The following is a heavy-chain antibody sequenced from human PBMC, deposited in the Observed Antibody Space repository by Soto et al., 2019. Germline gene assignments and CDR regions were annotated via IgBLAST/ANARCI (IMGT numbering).Heavy chain of an antibody. D-gene: IGHD6-13*01. CDR2: INPSGGST. CDR3: ARDQEVIAAAGPERYFQH. Sequence: ASVKVSCKACGYTFTSYYMHWVRQAPGQGLEWMGIINPSGGSTSYAQKFQGRVTMTTDTSTSTAYMELRSLRSDDTAVYYCARDQEVIAAAGPERYFQHWGQGTLVTVSS. J-gene: IGHJ1*01. CDR1: GYTFTSYY. V-gene: IGHV1-46*01.